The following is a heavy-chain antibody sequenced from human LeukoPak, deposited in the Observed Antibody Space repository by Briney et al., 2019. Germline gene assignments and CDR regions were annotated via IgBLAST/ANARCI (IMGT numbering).Heavy chain of an antibody. J-gene: IGHJ5*02. V-gene: IGHV4-38-2*02. Sequence: PSETLSLTCTVSGYSISSGYYWVWIRQPPGKGLEWIGSIYHSGTTYYNPSLQSRLLISIDTSKNHFSLELSSVTAADTAVYFCAKADLPVRSPYNWFDPWGQGTLVTVSS. CDR2: IYHSGTT. D-gene: IGHD3-10*01. CDR1: GYSISSGYY. CDR3: AKADLPVRSPYNWFDP.